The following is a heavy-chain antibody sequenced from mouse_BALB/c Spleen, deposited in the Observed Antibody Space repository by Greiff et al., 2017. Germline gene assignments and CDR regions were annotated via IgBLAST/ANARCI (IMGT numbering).Heavy chain of an antibody. J-gene: IGHJ4*01. CDR1: GFTFRSYT. CDR3: ARQDTTATYIYAMDY. V-gene: IGHV5-12-2*01. Sequence: DVMLVESGGGLVQPGGSLKLSCAASGFTFRSYTMSWVRQTPEKRLEWVAYISNGGGSTYYPDTVKGRFTISRDNAKNTLYLQMSSLKSEDTAMYYCARQDTTATYIYAMDYWGQGTSVTVSS. CDR2: ISNGGGST. D-gene: IGHD1-2*01.